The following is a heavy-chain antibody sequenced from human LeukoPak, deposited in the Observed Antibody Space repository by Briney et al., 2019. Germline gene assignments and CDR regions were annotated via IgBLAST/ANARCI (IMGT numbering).Heavy chain of an antibody. V-gene: IGHV4-59*08. Sequence: PSETLSLTCTVSGASISDYYWSWIRQPPGKGLEWIGYIYYSGSTTYNPSLKSRVTISLQTSKKQFSLKLSSVTAEDTAVYYCARSIVVAGIVSDYYYYAMDVWGQGTTVTVSS. CDR3: ARSIVVAGIVSDYYYYAMDV. J-gene: IGHJ6*02. D-gene: IGHD6-19*01. CDR2: IYYSGST. CDR1: GASISDYY.